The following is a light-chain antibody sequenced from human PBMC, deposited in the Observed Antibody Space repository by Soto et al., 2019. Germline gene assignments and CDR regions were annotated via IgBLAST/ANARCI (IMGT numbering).Light chain of an antibody. CDR2: KVS. CDR1: QSLVYSDGNAY. Sequence: DVVMTQSPLSLPVTLGQPASISCRSSQSLVYSDGNAYLNWFQQRPGQSPRRLIYKVSNRDSGVPDRLSGSWSGTNFTLEISRVEAEDVGVYYCLQGTHWPYSFGQGTKLEIK. J-gene: IGKJ2*03. V-gene: IGKV2-30*01. CDR3: LQGTHWPYS.